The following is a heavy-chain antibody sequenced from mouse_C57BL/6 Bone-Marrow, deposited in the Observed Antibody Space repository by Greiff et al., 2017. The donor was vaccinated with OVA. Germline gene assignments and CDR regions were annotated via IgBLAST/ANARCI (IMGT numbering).Heavy chain of an antibody. CDR1: GYTFTDYY. D-gene: IGHD1-1*02. J-gene: IGHJ1*03. CDR2: INPNNGGT. CDR3: ARGGYMDKYFDV. V-gene: IGHV1-26*01. Sequence: VQLQQSGPELVKPGASVKISCKASGYTFTDYYMNWVKQSHGKSLEWIGDINPNNGGTSYNQKFKGKATLTVDKSSSTAYMELRSLTSEDSAVYYCARGGYMDKYFDVWGTGTTVTVSS.